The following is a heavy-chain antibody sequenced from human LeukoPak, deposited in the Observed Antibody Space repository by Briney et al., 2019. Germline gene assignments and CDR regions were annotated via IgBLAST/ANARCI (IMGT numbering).Heavy chain of an antibody. Sequence: SETLSLTCNVYGGSIRSYYWNWNWTRQPPGKGLEWIGYVYSSGSTDYNPSLKSRLTISVDTSKNQFSLNLSSVTAADTAVYYCTRDSGSYYFDHWGQGALVTVSS. CDR3: TRDSGSYYFDH. V-gene: IGHV4-59*01. CDR2: VYSSGST. D-gene: IGHD1-26*01. CDR1: GGSIRSYY. J-gene: IGHJ4*02.